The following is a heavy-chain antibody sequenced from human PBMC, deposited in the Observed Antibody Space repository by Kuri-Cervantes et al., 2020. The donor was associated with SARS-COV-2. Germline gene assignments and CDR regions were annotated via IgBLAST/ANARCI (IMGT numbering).Heavy chain of an antibody. CDR1: GFTFSSYG. Sequence: GGSLRLSCAASGFTFSSYGMHWVRQAPGKGLEWVAVIWYDGVNKYYADSVKGRFTISRDNSKNTLYLQMNSRGAEDTSVYYCARARGIAVAGTRYYYYYYMDVWGKGTTVTVSS. CDR3: ARARGIAVAGTRYYYYYYMDV. D-gene: IGHD6-19*01. CDR2: IWYDGVNK. J-gene: IGHJ6*03. V-gene: IGHV3-33*01.